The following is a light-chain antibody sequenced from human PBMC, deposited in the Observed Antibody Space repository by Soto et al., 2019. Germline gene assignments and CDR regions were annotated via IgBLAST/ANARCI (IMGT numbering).Light chain of an antibody. CDR3: SSYAGSNAYV. CDR2: EVS. Sequence: AALTQLPSSSGDPGQATTIPCPGTSSDVGYYNYVSWYQQHPGKAPKLMIYEVSKRPSGVPDRFSGSKSGNTASLTVSGLQAEDEADYYCSSYAGSNAYVFGTGTKVTVL. J-gene: IGLJ1*01. V-gene: IGLV2-8*01. CDR1: SSDVGYYNY.